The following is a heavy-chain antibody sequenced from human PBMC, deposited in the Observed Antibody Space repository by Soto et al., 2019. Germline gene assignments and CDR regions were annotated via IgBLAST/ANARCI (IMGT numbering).Heavy chain of an antibody. D-gene: IGHD6-19*01. CDR2: IWYDGSNK. V-gene: IGHV3-33*01. CDR1: GFTFSSYG. Sequence: QVQLVESGGGVVQPGRSLRLSCAASGFTFSSYGMHWVRQAPGKGLEWVAVIWYDGSNKYYADSVKGRFTISRDNSKTTLYLQMNSLRAEDTAVYYCARDRVSSGWHNDAFDIWGQGTMVTVSS. J-gene: IGHJ3*02. CDR3: ARDRVSSGWHNDAFDI.